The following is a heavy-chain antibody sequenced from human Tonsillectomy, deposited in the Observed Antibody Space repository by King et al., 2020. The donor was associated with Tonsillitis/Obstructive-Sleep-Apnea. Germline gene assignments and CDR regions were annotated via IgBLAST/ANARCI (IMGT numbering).Heavy chain of an antibody. CDR1: GFTFGAYA. CDR3: TRQSTGGTLVFDY. CDR2: IRSSSFGGKT. Sequence: DVQLVESGGGLVKPGRSLRLFCTASGFTFGAYAMSWFRQAPGKGLEWVGFIRSSSFGGKTEFSASVRGRFTISRDDSKSIAYLQLKSLKIEDTAVYYCTRQSTGGTLVFDYWGQGTLVTVSS. V-gene: IGHV3-49*05. D-gene: IGHD4-23*01. J-gene: IGHJ4*02.